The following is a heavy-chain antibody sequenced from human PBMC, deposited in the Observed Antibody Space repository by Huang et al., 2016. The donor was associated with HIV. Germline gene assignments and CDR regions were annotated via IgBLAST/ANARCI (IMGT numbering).Heavy chain of an antibody. V-gene: IGHV3-21*02. J-gene: IGHJ5*02. CDR1: GFAFSSYG. CDR3: AYQQWLVGGLNH. Sequence: EVELVESGGGLVKPGGSLRLSCAASGFAFSSYGMNWVRQAPGKGLEGFGFIGSDSSYIYYADAVKGRVTISRDNAKSSIYLQLDSLRAEDTAVYYCAYQQWLVGGLNHWGQGTLVVVSS. D-gene: IGHD6-19*01. CDR2: IGSDSSYI.